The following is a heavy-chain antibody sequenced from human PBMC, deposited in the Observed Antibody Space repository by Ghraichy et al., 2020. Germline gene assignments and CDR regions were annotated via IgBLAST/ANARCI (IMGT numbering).Heavy chain of an antibody. D-gene: IGHD3-22*01. Sequence: GGSLRHSCAASGFTFSSYAISWVRQAPGKGLEWVSVISSDGGSTYYADSVKGRFTISRDNSKNTLYLQMNSLRGEDTALYYCAKDRFYYYDSSAYPALDAFDLWGQGTKVTVSS. CDR3: AKDRFYYYDSSAYPALDAFDL. J-gene: IGHJ3*01. CDR2: ISSDGGST. V-gene: IGHV3-23*01. CDR1: GFTFSSYA.